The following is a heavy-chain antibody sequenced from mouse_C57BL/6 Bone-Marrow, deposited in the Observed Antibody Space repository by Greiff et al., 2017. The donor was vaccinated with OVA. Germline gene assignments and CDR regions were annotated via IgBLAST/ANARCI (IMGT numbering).Heavy chain of an antibody. V-gene: IGHV1-4*01. CDR3: ARSAQATSLY. CDR1: GYTFTSYT. D-gene: IGHD3-2*02. Sequence: SGAELARPGASVKMSCKASGYTFTSYTMHWVKQRPGQGLEWIGYINPSSGYTKYNQKFKDKATLTADKSSSTAYMQLSSLTSEDSAVYYCARSAQATSLYWGQGTSVTVSS. J-gene: IGHJ4*01. CDR2: INPSSGYT.